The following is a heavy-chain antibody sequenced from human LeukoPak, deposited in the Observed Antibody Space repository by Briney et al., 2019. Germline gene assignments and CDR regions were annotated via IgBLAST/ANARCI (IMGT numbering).Heavy chain of an antibody. J-gene: IGHJ5*02. CDR3: AKNSLWSGFGNRDWYNWFDP. CDR2: ISYDGSNK. Sequence: SGGSLRLSCAASGFTFSSYGMRWVRQAPGKGLEWVAVISYDGSNKYYADSVKGRFTISRDNSKNTLYLQMNSLRAEDTAVYYCAKNSLWSGFGNRDWYNWFDPWGQGTLVTVSS. V-gene: IGHV3-30*18. CDR1: GFTFSSYG. D-gene: IGHD3-3*01.